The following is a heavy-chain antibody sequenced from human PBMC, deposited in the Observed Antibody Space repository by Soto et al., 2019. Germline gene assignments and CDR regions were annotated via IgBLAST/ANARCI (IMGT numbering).Heavy chain of an antibody. V-gene: IGHV3-30-3*01. D-gene: IGHD5-18*01. Sequence: QVQLVESGGGVVQPGRSLRLSCAASGFTFRNYAMHWVRQAPGKGLEWVAVISYDENNRYYTDSVKGRFTISRDNSKNMLYLQVNNLRAEDTAVYYCARALDTTRASKDNWFDPWGHGTLVTVSS. CDR3: ARALDTTRASKDNWFDP. J-gene: IGHJ5*02. CDR1: GFTFRNYA. CDR2: ISYDENNR.